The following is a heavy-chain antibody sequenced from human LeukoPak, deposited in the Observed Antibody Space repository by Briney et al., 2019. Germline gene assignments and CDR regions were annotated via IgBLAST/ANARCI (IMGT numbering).Heavy chain of an antibody. V-gene: IGHV4-39*01. J-gene: IGHJ5*02. CDR2: IYYSGST. Sequence: SETLSHTCTVSGGSISSSSYYWGWIRQPPGKGLEWIGSIYYSGSTYYNPSLKSRVTISVDTSKNQFSLKLSSVTAADTAVYYCARQGITMVRGVKPGDWFDPWGQGTLVTVSS. CDR3: ARQGITMVRGVKPGDWFDP. CDR1: GGSISSSSYY. D-gene: IGHD3-10*01.